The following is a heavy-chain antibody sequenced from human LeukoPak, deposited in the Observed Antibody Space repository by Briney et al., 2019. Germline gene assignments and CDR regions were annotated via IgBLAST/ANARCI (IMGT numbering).Heavy chain of an antibody. J-gene: IGHJ4*02. CDR2: ITSSSSYI. CDR3: AREHALGDY. D-gene: IGHD2-2*01. V-gene: IGHV3-21*01. CDR1: GFHFSTYG. Sequence: GGSLRLSCAASGFHFSTYGMNWVRQAPGKGLEWVSSITSSSSYIYYADSVKGRFTISRDNAKNSLYLQMNSLRAEDTAVYYCAREHALGDYWGQGTLVTVSS.